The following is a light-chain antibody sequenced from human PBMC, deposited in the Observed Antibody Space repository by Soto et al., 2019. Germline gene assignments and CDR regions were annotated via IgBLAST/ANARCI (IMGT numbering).Light chain of an antibody. Sequence: QSALTQPASVSGSPGQSITISCTGTSSDVGGYNYVSWYQQQPGKAPKFMIYDVSNQPSGVSNRFSGSKSGNTASLTISGLQAEDEADYYCCSYTTSNTRQIVFGTGTKVTVL. V-gene: IGLV2-14*01. J-gene: IGLJ1*01. CDR1: SSDVGGYNY. CDR2: DVS. CDR3: CSYTTSNTRQIV.